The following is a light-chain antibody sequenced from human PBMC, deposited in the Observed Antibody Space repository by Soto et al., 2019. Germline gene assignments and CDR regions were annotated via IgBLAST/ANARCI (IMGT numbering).Light chain of an antibody. CDR1: DSNIGKNS. V-gene: IGLV1-44*01. CDR3: AAWDDSLNGLV. J-gene: IGLJ7*01. Sequence: SVLSQEPSVSGTPGQRVAMDCSGGDSNIGKNSVNWYRQVPGMAPQLLIYSDTLRSFGIPDRFSASKSGTSASLAIGGLQSDDEALYFCAAWDDSLNGLVFGGGTQLTVL. CDR2: SDT.